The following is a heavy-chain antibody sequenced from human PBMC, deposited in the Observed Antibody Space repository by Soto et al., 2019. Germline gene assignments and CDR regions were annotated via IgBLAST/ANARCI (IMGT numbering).Heavy chain of an antibody. V-gene: IGHV3-48*01. J-gene: IGHJ6*03. Sequence: GGSLRLSCGVSGLTFGSYAMTWVRQAPGKGLEWVSYISSSSSVIDYADSVKGRFTVSRDNARNSLYLQMNSLRAEDTAVYYCARDLSWGSNWYYYMDVWGKGTTVTVS. CDR2: ISSSSSVI. D-gene: IGHD7-27*01. CDR1: GLTFGSYA. CDR3: ARDLSWGSNWYYYMDV.